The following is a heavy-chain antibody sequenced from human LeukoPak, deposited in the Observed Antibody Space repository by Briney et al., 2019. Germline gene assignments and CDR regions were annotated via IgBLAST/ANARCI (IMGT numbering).Heavy chain of an antibody. J-gene: IGHJ6*03. CDR2: ISGSGTTI. D-gene: IGHD3-9*01. CDR1: GFTFSVFY. V-gene: IGHV3-11*01. CDR3: ARDPSPILTMGYMDV. Sequence: GGSLRLSCAASGFTFSVFYMSWIRQAPGKGLEWVSYISGSGTTIYYADSVQGRFTISRDNAKNSLYLQMNSLRAEDTAVYCCARDPSPILTMGYMDVWGKGTTVTVSS.